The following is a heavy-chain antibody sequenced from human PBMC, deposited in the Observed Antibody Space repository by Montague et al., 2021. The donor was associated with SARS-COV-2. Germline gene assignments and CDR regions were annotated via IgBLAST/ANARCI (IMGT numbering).Heavy chain of an antibody. CDR2: IYSGGSST. V-gene: IGHV3-23*03. CDR3: AKVKHVHYDFWSGYRGGYFDY. Sequence: SLRLSCAASGFTFSSYAMSRVRQAPGKGLEWVSVIYSGGSSTYXXXSXXXRFXISRDNSKNTLYLQMNSLRAEDTAVYYCAKVKHVHYDFWSGYRGGYFDYWGQGTLVTVSS. J-gene: IGHJ4*02. D-gene: IGHD3-3*01. CDR1: GFTFSSYA.